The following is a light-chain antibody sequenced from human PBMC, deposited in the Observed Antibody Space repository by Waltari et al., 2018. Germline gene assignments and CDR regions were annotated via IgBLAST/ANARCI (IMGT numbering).Light chain of an antibody. CDR1: HTVTANY. J-gene: IGKJ2*01. Sequence: EIVLAQSPGTVSASPGDGVTPSCRASHTVTANYIAWYQQKHGQAPRLLIYGATDRAAGIPVRFSGSGSGTDFTLNISRLEPEDFAVYYCQQYSSSPYTFGQGTRLDI. V-gene: IGKV3-20*01. CDR2: GAT. CDR3: QQYSSSPYT.